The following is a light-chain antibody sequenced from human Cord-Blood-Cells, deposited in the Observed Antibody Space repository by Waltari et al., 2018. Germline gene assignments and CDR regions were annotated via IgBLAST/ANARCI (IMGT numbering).Light chain of an antibody. V-gene: IGLV2-23*01. CDR3: CSYAGSSTYV. CDR2: EGS. CDR1: SRDVGCYNL. J-gene: IGLJ1*01. Sequence: QSALTQPASVSWSPGQSITLFCPGTSRDVGCYNLVPWYQQHPGNTPKLMIYEGSKRPSGVSNRFSGSKSGNTASLTISGLQAEDEADYYCCSYAGSSTYVFGTGTKVTVL.